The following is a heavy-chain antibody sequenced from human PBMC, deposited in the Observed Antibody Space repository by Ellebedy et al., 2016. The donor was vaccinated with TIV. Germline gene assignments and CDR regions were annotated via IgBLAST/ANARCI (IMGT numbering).Heavy chain of an antibody. J-gene: IGHJ5*02. D-gene: IGHD2-2*02. CDR2: IYPGDSDT. V-gene: IGHV5-51*01. CDR1: GDSFTSYW. CDR3: ARWYQLLYGWFDP. Sequence: GESLKISXKGSGDSFTSYWIGWVRQMPGKGLEWMGIIYPGDSDTRYSPSFQGQVTISADKSISTAYLQWSSLKASDTAMYYCARWYQLLYGWFDPWGQGTLVTVSS.